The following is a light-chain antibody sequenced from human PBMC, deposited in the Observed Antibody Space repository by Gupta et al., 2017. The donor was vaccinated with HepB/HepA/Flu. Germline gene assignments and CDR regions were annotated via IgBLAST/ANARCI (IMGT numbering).Light chain of an antibody. CDR3: AAWDDHSNGV. V-gene: IGLV1-44*01. CDR1: SSKIGKNP. J-gene: IGLJ2*01. CDR2: NDD. Sequence: QSVLTQPPSASGPPGQRVTMSCAGGSSKIGKNPVTWFHRLPGAAPKLLIYNDDQRPAGVPDRFSGSKSGTAASLAISGRQAEDDGVYYYAAWDDHSNGVFGGGTKLTVL.